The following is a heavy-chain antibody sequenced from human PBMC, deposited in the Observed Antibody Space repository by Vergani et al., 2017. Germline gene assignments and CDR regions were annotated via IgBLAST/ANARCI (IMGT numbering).Heavy chain of an antibody. V-gene: IGHV2-5*01. Sequence: QITLKESGPTLVKPTQTLTLTCTFSGFSLNTNGVGVAWIRQPPGKALEWLALFYWNHDKRYSPSLKSMLTISSDTSKNQRVLTMTNMDPVDTATYYCAHTRRISDSEPSWRFAYWDRGPLVTVSS. CDR2: FYWNHDK. D-gene: IGHD2-15*01. J-gene: IGHJ4*02. CDR1: GFSLNTNGVG. CDR3: AHTRRISDSEPSWRFAY.